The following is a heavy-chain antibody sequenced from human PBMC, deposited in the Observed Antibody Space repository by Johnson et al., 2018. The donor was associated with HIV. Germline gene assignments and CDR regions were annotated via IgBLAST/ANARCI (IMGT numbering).Heavy chain of an antibody. J-gene: IGHJ3*02. V-gene: IGHV3-30*04. CDR2: ISYDGSNK. CDR1: GFTFSSYA. Sequence: QVQLVESGGGVVQPGRSLRLSCAASGFTFSSYAMHWVRQAPGKGLEWVAVISYDGSNKYYADSVKGRFPISSDNSKNTLYLQMNSLRAEDTAVYYCAKDSRRWGAFSDAFDIWGQGTMVTVSS. D-gene: IGHD1-26*01. CDR3: AKDSRRWGAFSDAFDI.